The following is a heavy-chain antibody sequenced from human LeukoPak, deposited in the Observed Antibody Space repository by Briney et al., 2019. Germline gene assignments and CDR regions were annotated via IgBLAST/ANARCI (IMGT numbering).Heavy chain of an antibody. Sequence: GESLKISCKGSGYSFTSYWIGWVRQMPGKGLEWMGIIYPGDSDTRYSPSFQGQVTISADKSISTAYLQWSSLKASDTGMYYCASRYSSSWGLDAFDIWGQGTMVTVSS. CDR3: ASRYSSSWGLDAFDI. V-gene: IGHV5-51*01. D-gene: IGHD6-13*01. J-gene: IGHJ3*02. CDR1: GYSFTSYW. CDR2: IYPGDSDT.